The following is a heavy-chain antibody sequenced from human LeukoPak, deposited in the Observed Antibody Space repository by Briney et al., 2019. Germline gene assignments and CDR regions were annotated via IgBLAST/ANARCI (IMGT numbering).Heavy chain of an antibody. V-gene: IGHV1-8*01. Sequence: ASVKVSCKASGYTFTSYDINWVRQATGQGLEWMGWMNPNSGNTGYAQKFQGRVTMTRNTSISTAYMELSSLRSEDTAVYYCARLGDSSSSRYYYYYYYMDVWGKGTTVTVSS. J-gene: IGHJ6*03. CDR1: GYTFTSYD. D-gene: IGHD6-6*01. CDR3: ARLGDSSSSRYYYYYYYMDV. CDR2: MNPNSGNT.